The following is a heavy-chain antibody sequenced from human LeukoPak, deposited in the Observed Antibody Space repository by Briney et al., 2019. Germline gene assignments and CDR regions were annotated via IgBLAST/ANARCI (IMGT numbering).Heavy chain of an antibody. CDR2: ISSNGGST. CDR1: GFTFSSYA. V-gene: IGHV3-64*01. Sequence: PGGSLRLSCAASGFTFSSYAMQWVRQAPGKGLEYVSAISSNGGSTYYANSVKGRSTISRDNSKNTLYLQMGSLRAEDMAVYYCARVGIAVAGTWDYFDYWGQGTPVTVSS. CDR3: ARVGIAVAGTWDYFDY. D-gene: IGHD6-19*01. J-gene: IGHJ4*02.